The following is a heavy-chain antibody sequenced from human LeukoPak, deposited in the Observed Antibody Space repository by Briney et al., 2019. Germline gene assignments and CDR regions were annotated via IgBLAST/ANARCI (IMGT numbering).Heavy chain of an antibody. CDR3: ARGPYYFDY. CDR1: GFTFSSYH. V-gene: IGHV3-48*02. J-gene: IGHJ4*02. Sequence: GGSESLPCTASGFTFSSYHFNWVRQAPGKGLEWVSYISSGSSSIYYADSVKGRFTVSRDNAKNSLYLQMNSLRDEDTAVYYCARGPYYFDYWGQ. CDR2: ISSGSSSI.